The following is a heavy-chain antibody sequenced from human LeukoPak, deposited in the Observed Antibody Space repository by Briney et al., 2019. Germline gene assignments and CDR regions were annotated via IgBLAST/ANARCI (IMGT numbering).Heavy chain of an antibody. CDR1: GGSISSYY. Sequence: SETLSLTCTVSGGSISSYYWSWIRQPPGKGLEWIGYIYYSGITNYNPSLKSRVTISVDTSKNQFSLKLSSVTAADTAVYYCARAGRWEGRPHAFDIWGQGTMLTVSS. V-gene: IGHV4-59*01. J-gene: IGHJ3*02. CDR2: IYYSGIT. CDR3: ARAGRWEGRPHAFDI. D-gene: IGHD1-26*01.